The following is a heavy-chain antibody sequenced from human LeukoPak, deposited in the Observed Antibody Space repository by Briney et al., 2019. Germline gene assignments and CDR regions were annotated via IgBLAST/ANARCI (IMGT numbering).Heavy chain of an antibody. CDR3: AKDLRSYYAFDI. V-gene: IGHV3-30-3*01. Sequence: PGRSLRLSCAASGFTFSSYAMHWVRQAPGKGLEWVAVISYDGSNKYYADSVKGRFTISRDNSKNTLYLQMNSLRAEDTAVYYCAKDLRSYYAFDIWGQGTMVTVSS. CDR2: ISYDGSNK. J-gene: IGHJ3*02. CDR1: GFTFSSYA. D-gene: IGHD1-26*01.